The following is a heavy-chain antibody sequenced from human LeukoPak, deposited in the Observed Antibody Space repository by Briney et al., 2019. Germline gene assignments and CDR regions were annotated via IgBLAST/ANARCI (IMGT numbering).Heavy chain of an antibody. V-gene: IGHV1-46*01. CDR3: ARGRESASGWSLDAFDI. D-gene: IGHD6-19*01. CDR1: GYTFTSYY. J-gene: IGHJ3*02. Sequence: GASVKVSCKASGYTFTSYYMHWVRQAPGQGLEWMGIINPSGGSTSCAQKFQGRVTMTRDTSTSTVYMELSSLRSEDTAVYYCARGRESASGWSLDAFDIWGQGTMVTVSS. CDR2: INPSGGST.